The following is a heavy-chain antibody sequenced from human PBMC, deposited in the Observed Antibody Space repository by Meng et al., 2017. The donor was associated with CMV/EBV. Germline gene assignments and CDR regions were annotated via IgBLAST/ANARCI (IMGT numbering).Heavy chain of an antibody. CDR3: AKDQEELSYYDFWGATYYGMDV. Sequence: GESLKISCAASGFTFSSYAMSWVRQAPGKGLEWVSVIYSGGSSTYYADSVKGRFTISRDNSKNTLYLQMNSLRAEDTAVYYCAKDQEELSYYDFWGATYYGMDVWGQGTTVTVSS. V-gene: IGHV3-23*03. D-gene: IGHD3-3*01. CDR2: IYSGGSST. J-gene: IGHJ6*02. CDR1: GFTFSSYA.